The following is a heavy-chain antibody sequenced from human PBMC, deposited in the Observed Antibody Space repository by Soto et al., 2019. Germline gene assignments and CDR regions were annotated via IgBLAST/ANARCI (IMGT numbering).Heavy chain of an antibody. D-gene: IGHD6-13*01. J-gene: IGHJ3*02. CDR2: ISAYNGNT. Sequence: GASLKVSCKASGYTFTSYGISWVRQAPGQGLEWMGWISAYNGNTNFAQKLHGRVTMTTDTSTSTAYMELRSLRSDDTALYYCVRDSKSSSFHASDIWGQGTMVTVS. CDR1: GYTFTSYG. CDR3: VRDSKSSSFHASDI. V-gene: IGHV1-18*01.